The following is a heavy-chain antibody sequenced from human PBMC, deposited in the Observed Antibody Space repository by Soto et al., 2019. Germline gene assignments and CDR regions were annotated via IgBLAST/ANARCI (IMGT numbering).Heavy chain of an antibody. J-gene: IGHJ4*02. D-gene: IGHD3-10*01. V-gene: IGHV3-30*18. Sequence: QVQLVESGGGVVQSGRSLRHSCAASGFTFSTYGMHWVRQAPGKGLEWVAVISYDGSNKYYADSVKGRFTISRDNSKDTLFLQMNSLRAEDTAVYYCVKIIRRYGSGYDYWGQGTLVTVSP. CDR1: GFTFSTYG. CDR2: ISYDGSNK. CDR3: VKIIRRYGSGYDY.